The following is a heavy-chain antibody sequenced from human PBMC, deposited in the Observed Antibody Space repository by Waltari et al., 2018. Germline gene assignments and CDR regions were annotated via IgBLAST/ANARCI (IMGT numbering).Heavy chain of an antibody. CDR2: MQYRGST. CDR3: GRIAFGDDGGYFQY. Sequence: QLQLQESGPGLVRPSETLSLPCTVSGGPLTTNYNGDWNRQPPGKGLEWMGNMQYRGSTFCNPSLMSRVTISLDTSKNQFSLTLTSVDAADTAVYFCGRIAFGDDGGYFQYWGQGTLVTVSS. V-gene: IGHV4-39*01. J-gene: IGHJ1*01. CDR1: GGPLTTNYN. D-gene: IGHD4-17*01.